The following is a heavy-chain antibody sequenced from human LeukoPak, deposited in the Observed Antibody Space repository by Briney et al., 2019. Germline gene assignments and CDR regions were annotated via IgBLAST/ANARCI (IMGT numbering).Heavy chain of an antibody. CDR2: ISTSSGII. CDR3: ARSLGYCSGGSCYSLDYFDY. V-gene: IGHV3-48*01. Sequence: PGGSLRLSCATSGFTFSSYPMNWVLQAPGMRLEWVSYISTSSGIIYYADSVKGRFTISRDNAKNSLYLQMNNLRAEDTAVYYCARSLGYCSGGSCYSLDYFDYWGQGTVVSVSS. D-gene: IGHD2-15*01. J-gene: IGHJ4*02. CDR1: GFTFSSYP.